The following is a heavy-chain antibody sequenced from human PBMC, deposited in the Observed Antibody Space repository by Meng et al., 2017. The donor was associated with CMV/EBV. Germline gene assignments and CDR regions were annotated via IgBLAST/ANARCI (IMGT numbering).Heavy chain of an antibody. D-gene: IGHD3-3*01. CDR3: ARGRTRGSRITIFGVVKTAPPSFDY. V-gene: IGHV1-8*01. J-gene: IGHJ4*02. CDR2: MNPNSGNT. Sequence: ASVQVSCKASGYTFTSYDINWVRQATGQGREWMGWMNPNSGNTGYAQKFQGRVTMTRNTSISTAYMELSSLRSEDTAVYYCARGRTRGSRITIFGVVKTAPPSFDYWGQGTMVTVSS. CDR1: GYTFTSYD.